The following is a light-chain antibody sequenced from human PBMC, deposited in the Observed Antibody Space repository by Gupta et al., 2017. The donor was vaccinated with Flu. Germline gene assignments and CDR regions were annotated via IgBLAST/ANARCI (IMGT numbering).Light chain of an antibody. V-gene: IGKV3-15*01. CDR1: QSVSSN. CDR2: GAS. J-gene: IGKJ2*01. CDR3: QQYNNGHLYT. Sequence: EIVMTQSPATLSVSPGERATLSCRASQSVSSNLAWYQQKPGQAPRLLIYGASTRATGIPARFSGSGSGTEFTLTISSLQSEDFAVYYCQQYNNGHLYTFGQGTKLEIK.